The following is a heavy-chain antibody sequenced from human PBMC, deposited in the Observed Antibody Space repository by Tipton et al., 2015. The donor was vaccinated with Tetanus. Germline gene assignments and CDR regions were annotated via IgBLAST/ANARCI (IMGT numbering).Heavy chain of an antibody. CDR3: ARLIPPGSYYLKDLRYGMDV. CDR2: IYYSGST. D-gene: IGHD1-26*01. V-gene: IGHV4-31*03. CDR1: GGSISSGGYY. J-gene: IGHJ6*02. Sequence: TLSLTCTVSGGSISSGGYYWSWIRQHPGKGLEWIGYIYYSGSTYYNPSLKSRVTISVDTSKNQFSLKLSSVTAADTAVYYCARLIPPGSYYLKDLRYGMDVWGQGTTVTVSS.